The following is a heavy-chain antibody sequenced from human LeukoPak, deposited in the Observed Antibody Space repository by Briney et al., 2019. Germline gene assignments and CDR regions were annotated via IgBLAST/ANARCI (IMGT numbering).Heavy chain of an antibody. D-gene: IGHD2-15*01. CDR1: GFTFSSYA. CDR2: ISYDGSNK. CDR3: ASGSGIVVVVAATGGFDY. V-gene: IGHV3-30-3*01. Sequence: PGGSLRLSCAAAGFTFSSYAMHWVRQAPGKGLEWVAVISYDGSNKYYADSVKGRFTISRDNSKNTLYLQMNSLRAEDTALYYCASGSGIVVVVAATGGFDYWGQGTLVTVSS. J-gene: IGHJ4*02.